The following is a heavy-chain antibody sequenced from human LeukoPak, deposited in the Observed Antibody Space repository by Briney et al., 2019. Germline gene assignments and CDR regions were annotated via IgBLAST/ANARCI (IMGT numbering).Heavy chain of an antibody. V-gene: IGHV3-21*01. J-gene: IGHJ6*04. CDR2: IDRSSYI. CDR3: ARAVYGSGSYGTYYFFYGIDV. Sequence: GGSLGLSCAASGFVFSTYKMNWVRQAPGKGLEWVSSIDRSSYIYYADSVKGRFTISRDNAKNSLYLQLNSLRAEDTAAYYCARAVYGSGSYGTYYFFYGIDVWGKGTTVTVSS. D-gene: IGHD3-10*01. CDR1: GFVFSTYK.